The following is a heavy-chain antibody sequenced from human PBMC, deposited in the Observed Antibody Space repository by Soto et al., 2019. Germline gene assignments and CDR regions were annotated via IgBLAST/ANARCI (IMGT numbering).Heavy chain of an antibody. V-gene: IGHV3-49*03. Sequence: PRLSCTASGFTFGDYAMSWFRQAPGKGLEWVGFIRSKAYGGTTEYAASVKGRFTISRDDSKSIAYLQMNSLKTEDTAVYYCTRDGYNFPPDYWGQGTLVTVSS. J-gene: IGHJ4*02. CDR3: TRDGYNFPPDY. CDR1: GFTFGDYA. CDR2: IRSKAYGGTT. D-gene: IGHD5-12*01.